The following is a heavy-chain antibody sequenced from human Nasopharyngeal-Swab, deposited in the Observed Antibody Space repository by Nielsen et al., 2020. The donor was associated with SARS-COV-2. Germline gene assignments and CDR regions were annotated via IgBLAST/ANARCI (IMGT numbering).Heavy chain of an antibody. J-gene: IGHJ5*02. CDR2: ISAYNGNT. D-gene: IGHD3-16*02. Sequence: ASVKVSCKASGYTFTSYGISWVRHAPAQGLEWMGWISAYNGNTNYAQKLQGRVTMTTDTSTSTAYMELRSLRSDDTAVYYCARALDYVWGSYRHNWFDPWGQGTLVTVSS. CDR1: GYTFTSYG. CDR3: ARALDYVWGSYRHNWFDP. V-gene: IGHV1-18*01.